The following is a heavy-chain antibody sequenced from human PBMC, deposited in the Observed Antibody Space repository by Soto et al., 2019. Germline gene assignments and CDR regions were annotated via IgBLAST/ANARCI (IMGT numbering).Heavy chain of an antibody. CDR2: ISWNSGSI. CDR3: AKGTTVTTKHFDY. D-gene: IGHD4-17*01. J-gene: IGHJ4*02. Sequence: GGSLRLSCAASGFTFDDYAMHWVRQAPGKGLEWVSGISWNSGSIGYADSVKGRFTISRDNAKNSLYLQMNSLRAEDTALYYCAKGTTVTTKHFDYWGQGTLVTVSS. V-gene: IGHV3-9*01. CDR1: GFTFDDYA.